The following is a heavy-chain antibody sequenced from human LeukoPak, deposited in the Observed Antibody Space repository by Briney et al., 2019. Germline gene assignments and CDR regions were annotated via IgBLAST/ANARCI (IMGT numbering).Heavy chain of an antibody. Sequence: GGSLRLSCAASGFTFSSYNMHWVRQAPGKGLECVAVISYDGGNKYYADSVKGRFTISRDNSKNTLYLQMNSLRAEDTAVYYCARDGYDILTGHLVFDPWGQGALVTVSS. D-gene: IGHD3-9*01. V-gene: IGHV3-30*04. CDR3: ARDGYDILTGHLVFDP. CDR1: GFTFSSYN. J-gene: IGHJ5*02. CDR2: ISYDGGNK.